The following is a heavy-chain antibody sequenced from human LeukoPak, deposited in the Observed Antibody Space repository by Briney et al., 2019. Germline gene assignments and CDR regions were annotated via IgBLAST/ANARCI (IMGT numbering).Heavy chain of an antibody. CDR3: ARDAGPIVGATGFDY. CDR2: IYYSGST. D-gene: IGHD1-26*01. Sequence: SETLSLTCTVSGGSISSYYWSWIRQPPGKGLEWIGYIYYSGSTNYNPSLKSRVTISVDTSKNQFSLKLSSVTAADTAVYYCARDAGPIVGATGFDYWGQGTLVTVSS. V-gene: IGHV4-59*01. J-gene: IGHJ4*02. CDR1: GGSISSYY.